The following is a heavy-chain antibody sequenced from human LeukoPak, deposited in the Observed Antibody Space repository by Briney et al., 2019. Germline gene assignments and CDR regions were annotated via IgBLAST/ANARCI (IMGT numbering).Heavy chain of an antibody. J-gene: IGHJ5*02. V-gene: IGHV3-23*01. CDR2: IIGSGGTT. CDR3: AKYPSGTTVKNWFDP. Sequence: AGGSLRLSCAASGFTFSSYWMSWVRQAPGKGLEWVSAIIGSGGTTYYADSVRGRFTISRDNSKNTLYLQMNSLRAEDTAVYYCAKYPSGTTVKNWFDPWGQGTLVTVSS. CDR1: GFTFSSYW. D-gene: IGHD1-7*01.